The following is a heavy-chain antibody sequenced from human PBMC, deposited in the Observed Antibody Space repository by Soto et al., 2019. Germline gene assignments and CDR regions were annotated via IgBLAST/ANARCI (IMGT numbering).Heavy chain of an antibody. J-gene: IGHJ3*02. CDR1: GGSISSSSYY. Sequence: QLQLQESGPGLVKPSETLSLTCTVSGGSISSSSYYWGWIRQPPGKGLEWIGSIYYSGSTYYNPSLKSRVTISVDTSKNQFSLKLSSVTAADTAVYYCARWAWVGSTSLIGDAFDIWGQGTMVTVSS. V-gene: IGHV4-39*01. CDR2: IYYSGST. D-gene: IGHD2-2*01. CDR3: ARWAWVGSTSLIGDAFDI.